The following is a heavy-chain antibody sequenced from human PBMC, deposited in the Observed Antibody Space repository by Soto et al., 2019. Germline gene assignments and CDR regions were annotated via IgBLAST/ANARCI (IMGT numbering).Heavy chain of an antibody. V-gene: IGHV5-51*01. D-gene: IGHD6-19*01. Sequence: GESLKISCKGSGYSFTSYWIGWVRQMPGKGLEWMGIIYPGDSDTRYSPSFQGQVTISADKSISTAYLQWSSLKASDTAMYYCARSIAVAGTQYDAFDIWGQGTMVTVSS. CDR2: IYPGDSDT. CDR3: ARSIAVAGTQYDAFDI. CDR1: GYSFTSYW. J-gene: IGHJ3*02.